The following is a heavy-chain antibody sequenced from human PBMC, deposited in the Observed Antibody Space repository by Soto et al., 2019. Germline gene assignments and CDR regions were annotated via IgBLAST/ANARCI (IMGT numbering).Heavy chain of an antibody. CDR2: IRGSGVAT. V-gene: IGHV3-23*01. CDR1: GFTFRNYA. D-gene: IGHD2-21*01. CDR3: AREGPFASVINEPHFDL. J-gene: IGHJ4*02. Sequence: DVKVLESGGGLVQPGGPLRLSCAGSGFTFRNYALSWVPQPPGKGLAWASAIRGSGVATFYADPVKGRFTISRDNAKNMLFLQMDSLRADDTAVYYCAREGPFASVINEPHFDLLGQGTLVIVSS.